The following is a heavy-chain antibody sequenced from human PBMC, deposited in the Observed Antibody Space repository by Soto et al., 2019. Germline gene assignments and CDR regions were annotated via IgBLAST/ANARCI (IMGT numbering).Heavy chain of an antibody. V-gene: IGHV1-58*01. CDR1: GFTFTSSA. CDR3: AADQWWNLFVD. J-gene: IGHJ4*02. CDR2: IVVGSGNT. D-gene: IGHD1-7*01. Sequence: SLKLSCKASGFTFTSSAVQWVRQARGQRLEWIGWIVVGSGNTNYAQKFQERVTITRDMSTSTAYMELSSLRSEDTAVYYCAADQWWNLFVDWGQGALVTVSS.